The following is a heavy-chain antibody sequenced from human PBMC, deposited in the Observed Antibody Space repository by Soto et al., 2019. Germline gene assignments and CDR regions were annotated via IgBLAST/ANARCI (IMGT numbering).Heavy chain of an antibody. CDR1: GFTFSRNG. Sequence: QVQLVESGGGVVQPGRSLRLSCAASGFTFSRNGMHWVRQAPGKGLEWVAVISYDGSSKYYADSVKGRCTVSRDNSKNKVYLEMNSLRVEDTAVYYCAKDRSSSWSFDYWGQGALVTVSS. D-gene: IGHD6-13*01. V-gene: IGHV3-30*18. J-gene: IGHJ4*02. CDR3: AKDRSSSWSFDY. CDR2: ISYDGSSK.